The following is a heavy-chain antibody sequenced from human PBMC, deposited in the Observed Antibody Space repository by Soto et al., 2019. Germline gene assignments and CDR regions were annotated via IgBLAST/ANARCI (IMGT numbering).Heavy chain of an antibody. V-gene: IGHV3-23*01. J-gene: IGHJ3*01. CDR2: ISGGGDGT. Sequence: EVQLLESGGGLVRPGGSLRLSCAASGFTFYNYAMNWVRQVPGKGLEWVSTISGGGDGTYYADSVKGRFTISRDNSKNTVYLQMNGRRAEDTAVYYWAKKGLGSLATYCTTGDCHYAFDVWGQGTVVSGSS. CDR3: AKKGLGSLATYCTTGDCHYAFDV. CDR1: GFTFYNYA. D-gene: IGHD2-8*01.